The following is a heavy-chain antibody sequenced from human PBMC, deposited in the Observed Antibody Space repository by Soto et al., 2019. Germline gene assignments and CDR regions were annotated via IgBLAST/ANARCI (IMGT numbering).Heavy chain of an antibody. CDR1: GFTFISYG. J-gene: IGHJ6*02. CDR3: ARDGATIFGVVIPMDV. CDR2: IWYDGSNK. Sequence: HPGGSLRLSCAASGFTFISYGMHWGRQAPGKGLEWVAVIWYDGSNKYYADSVKGRFTISRDNSKNTLYLQMNSLRAEDTAVYYCARDGATIFGVVIPMDVWGQGTTVTVSS. D-gene: IGHD3-3*01. V-gene: IGHV3-33*01.